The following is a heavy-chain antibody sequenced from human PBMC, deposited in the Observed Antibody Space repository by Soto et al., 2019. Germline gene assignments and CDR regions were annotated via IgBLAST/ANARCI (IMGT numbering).Heavy chain of an antibody. Sequence: EVQLVESGGGLVKPGGSLRLSCAASGFTFSSYSMNWVRQAPGKGLEWVSSISSSSSYIYYADSVKGRFTISRDNAKNSLYLQMNSLRAEDTAVYYCARGAGWLQFFDYWGQGTLVTVSS. CDR2: ISSSSSYI. J-gene: IGHJ4*02. CDR3: ARGAGWLQFFDY. CDR1: GFTFSSYS. D-gene: IGHD5-12*01. V-gene: IGHV3-21*01.